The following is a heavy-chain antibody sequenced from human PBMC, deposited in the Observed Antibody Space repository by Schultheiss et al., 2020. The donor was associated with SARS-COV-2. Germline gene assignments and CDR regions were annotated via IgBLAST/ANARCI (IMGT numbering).Heavy chain of an antibody. J-gene: IGHJ3*02. CDR2: IYYSGST. CDR1: GDSISSYY. Sequence: SETLSLTCTVSGDSISSYYWSWIRQPPGKGLEWIGYIYYSGSTNYNPSLKSRVTISVDTSKNQLSLKLSSVTAADTAVYYCAREEGYCSSTSCQGAFDIWGQGTMVTVSS. CDR3: AREEGYCSSTSCQGAFDI. D-gene: IGHD2-2*01. V-gene: IGHV4-59*01.